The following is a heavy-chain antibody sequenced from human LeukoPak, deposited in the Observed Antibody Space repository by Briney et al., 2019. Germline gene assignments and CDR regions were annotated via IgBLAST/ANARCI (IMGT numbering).Heavy chain of an antibody. D-gene: IGHD2-15*01. J-gene: IGHJ4*02. CDR2: VNPNSGGT. CDR1: GYTFTGYY. Sequence: ASVEVSCKASGYTFTGYYMHWVRQAPGQGLEWMGWVNPNSGGTNYAQKFQGRVTMTRDTSISTAYMELSRLRSDDTAVYYCARYYCSGGSCRYDYWGQGTLVTVSS. V-gene: IGHV1-2*02. CDR3: ARYYCSGGSCRYDY.